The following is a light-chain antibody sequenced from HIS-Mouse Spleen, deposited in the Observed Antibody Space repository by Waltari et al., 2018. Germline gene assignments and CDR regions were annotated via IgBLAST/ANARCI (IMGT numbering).Light chain of an antibody. J-gene: IGKJ1*01. CDR1: QSVSSSY. V-gene: IGKV3-20*01. CDR3: QQYGSSPPWP. CDR2: GAS. Sequence: IVLTQSPGTLSLSPGERAPLSCRASQSVSSSYLAWYQQKPGQAPRLLIYGASSRATGIPDRFSGSGSGTDFTLTISRLEPEDFAVYYCQQYGSSPPWPFGQGTKVEIK.